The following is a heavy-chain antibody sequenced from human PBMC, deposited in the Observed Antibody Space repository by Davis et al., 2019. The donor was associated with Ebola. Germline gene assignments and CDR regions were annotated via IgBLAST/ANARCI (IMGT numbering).Heavy chain of an antibody. CDR2: IYYSGST. CDR3: ARHFDY. CDR1: GGSISSSSYY. Sequence: SETLSPTCTVPGGSISSSSYYWGWIRQPPGKGLEWIGSIYYSGSTYYNPSLKSRVTISVDTSKNQFSLKLSSVTAADTAVYYCARHFDYWGQGTLVTVSS. J-gene: IGHJ4*02. V-gene: IGHV4-39*01.